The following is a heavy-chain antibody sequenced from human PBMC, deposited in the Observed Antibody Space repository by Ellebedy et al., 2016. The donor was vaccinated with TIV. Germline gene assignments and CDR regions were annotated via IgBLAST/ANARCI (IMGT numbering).Heavy chain of an antibody. CDR2: IYYSGST. CDR3: ARTNSTHYYYYYYYMDV. J-gene: IGHJ6*03. CDR1: GGSISSSSYY. V-gene: IGHV4-39*01. Sequence: SETLSLTXTVSGGSISSSSYYWGWIRQPPGKGLEWIGSIYYSGSTYYNPSLKSRVTISVDTSKNQFSLKLSSVTAADTAVYYCARTNSTHYYYYYYYMDVWGKGTTVTVSS. D-gene: IGHD2/OR15-2a*01.